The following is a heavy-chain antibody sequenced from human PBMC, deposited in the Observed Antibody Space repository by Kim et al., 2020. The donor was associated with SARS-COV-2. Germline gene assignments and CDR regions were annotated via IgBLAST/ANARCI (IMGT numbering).Heavy chain of an antibody. CDR1: GGTFSSYA. J-gene: IGHJ5*02. D-gene: IGHD3-10*01. CDR3: ARYYYGSGLFDP. CDR2: IIPIFGTA. V-gene: IGHV1-69*13. Sequence: SVKVSCKASGGTFSSYAISWVRQAPGQGLEWMGGIIPIFGTANYAQKFQGRVTITADESTSTAYMELSSLRSEDTAVYYCARYYYGSGLFDPWGQGTLVTVSS.